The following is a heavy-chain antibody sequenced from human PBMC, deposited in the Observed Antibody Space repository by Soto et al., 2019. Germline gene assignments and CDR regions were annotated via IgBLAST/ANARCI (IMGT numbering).Heavy chain of an antibody. Sequence: VKVSCKASGYTFTGYYIHWVREAPGQGLEWMGWINPQTGGTSYAQKFQGRVTLSRDTSINTAYLELSRLTFDDAAVYFCARERYQVISDGMDVWGQGTTVTVSS. CDR3: ARERYQVISDGMDV. CDR2: INPQTGGT. D-gene: IGHD2-2*01. V-gene: IGHV1-2*02. CDR1: GYTFTGYY. J-gene: IGHJ6*02.